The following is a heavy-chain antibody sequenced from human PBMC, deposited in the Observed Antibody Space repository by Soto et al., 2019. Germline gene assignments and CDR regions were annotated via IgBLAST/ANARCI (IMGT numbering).Heavy chain of an antibody. CDR1: GGSISRSCCY. J-gene: IGHJ6*02. Sequence: PSETLSLTCTVSGGSISRSCCYWGWVRQPPGKGPEWIGSIYYTGPTYYNPSLKSRVTIAVDTSKNQFSLELSSVTAADTAVYYCARNSGVRGPYYYSMDGWGQGATLTVSS. V-gene: IGHV4-39*01. CDR3: ARNSGVRGPYYYSMDG. CDR2: IYYTGPT. D-gene: IGHD4-17*01.